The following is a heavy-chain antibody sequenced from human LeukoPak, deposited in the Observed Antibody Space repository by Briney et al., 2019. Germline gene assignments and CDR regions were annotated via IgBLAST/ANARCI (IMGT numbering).Heavy chain of an antibody. Sequence: SETLSLTCTVSGGCISTCYWSWIRQPAGKGLEWIGRIYFSGNTNYNPSLKSRVTMSLDTSKNQFSLRLSSVTAADTAVYYCARGRNSVSGYDAFDIWGQGTMVTVSS. CDR1: GGCISTCY. D-gene: IGHD5/OR15-5a*01. CDR2: IYFSGNT. CDR3: ARGRNSVSGYDAFDI. J-gene: IGHJ3*02. V-gene: IGHV4-4*07.